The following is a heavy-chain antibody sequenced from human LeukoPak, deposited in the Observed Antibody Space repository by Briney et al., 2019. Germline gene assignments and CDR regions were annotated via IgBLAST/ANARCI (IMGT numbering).Heavy chain of an antibody. J-gene: IGHJ4*02. CDR3: ASPPEDYYDSSGYYSLGY. CDR2: ISYDGSNK. CDR1: GFTFSSYA. V-gene: IGHV3-30*04. D-gene: IGHD3-22*01. Sequence: PGRSLRLSCAASGFTFSSYAMHWVRQAPGKGLEWVAVISYDGSNKYYADSVKGRFTISRDNSQNTLYLQMNSLRAEDTAVYYCASPPEDYYDSSGYYSLGYWGQGTLVTVSS.